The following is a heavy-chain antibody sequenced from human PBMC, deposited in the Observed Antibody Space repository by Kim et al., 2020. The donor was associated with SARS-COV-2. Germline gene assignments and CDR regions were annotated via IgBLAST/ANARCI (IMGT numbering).Heavy chain of an antibody. V-gene: IGHV1-2*02. CDR1: GYTFTGYY. Sequence: ASVKVSCKASGYTFTGYYMHWVRQAPGQGLECMGWINPNSGGTNYAQKFQGRVTMTRDTSISTAYMELSRLRSDDTAVYYCARGATFDSSGYYYAHPFDYWGQGTLVTVSS. CDR2: INPNSGGT. CDR3: ARGATFDSSGYYYAHPFDY. D-gene: IGHD3-22*01. J-gene: IGHJ4*02.